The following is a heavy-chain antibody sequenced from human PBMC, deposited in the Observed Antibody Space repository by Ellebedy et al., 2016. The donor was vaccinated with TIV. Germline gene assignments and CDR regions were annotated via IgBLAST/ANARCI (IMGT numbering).Heavy chain of an antibody. CDR1: GGRIANSGNY. D-gene: IGHD4-17*01. CDR2: ISGSGVST. V-gene: IGHV3-23*01. J-gene: IGHJ4*02. CDR3: AKFHGDYHPYYLDF. Sequence: PSETLSLTCTVSGGRIANSGNYWGWIRQSPGQGLEWVAAISGSGVSTYYADSVKSRFTISRDTSTSSLYLQMNSLRAGDTAIYYCAKFHGDYHPYYLDFWGQGTLVTVSS.